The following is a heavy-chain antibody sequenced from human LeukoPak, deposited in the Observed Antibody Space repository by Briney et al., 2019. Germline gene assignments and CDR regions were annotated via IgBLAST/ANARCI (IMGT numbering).Heavy chain of an antibody. D-gene: IGHD2-15*01. Sequence: GASVKVSCKASGYTFTIYGISWVRQAPGQGLEWMGWISAYNGNTNYAQKLQGRVTMTTDTSTSTAYMELRSLRSDDTAVYYCALGYCSGGSCCYFDYWGQGTLVTVSS. CDR3: ALGYCSGGSCCYFDY. J-gene: IGHJ4*02. V-gene: IGHV1-18*01. CDR1: GYTFTIYG. CDR2: ISAYNGNT.